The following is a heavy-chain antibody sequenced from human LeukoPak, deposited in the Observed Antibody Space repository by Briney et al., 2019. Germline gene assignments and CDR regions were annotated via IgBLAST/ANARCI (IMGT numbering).Heavy chain of an antibody. V-gene: IGHV4-61*02. CDR2: IYTSGST. Sequence: PSETLSLTCTVSGGSISSGSYYWSWIRQPAGKGLEWIGRIYTSGSTNHNPSLKSRVTISVDTSKNQFSLKLSSVTAADTAVYYCAREAVANDAFDIWGQGTMVTVSS. CDR3: AREAVANDAFDI. CDR1: GGSISSGSYY. D-gene: IGHD5-12*01. J-gene: IGHJ3*02.